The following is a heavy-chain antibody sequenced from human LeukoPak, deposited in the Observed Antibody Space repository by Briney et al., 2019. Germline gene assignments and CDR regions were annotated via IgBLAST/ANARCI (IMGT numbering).Heavy chain of an antibody. V-gene: IGHV4-59*01. CDR2: IYYTGST. CDR3: AGNVAAAGPDYFDY. CDR1: GGSISSYY. D-gene: IGHD6-13*01. J-gene: IGHJ4*02. Sequence: SETLSLSCTVSGGSISSYYWSWIRQPPGKGLEWIGYIYYTGSTNYNPSLKSRVTISVDTSKNQFSLKLSSVTAADTAVYYCAGNVAAAGPDYFDYWGQGTLVTVSS.